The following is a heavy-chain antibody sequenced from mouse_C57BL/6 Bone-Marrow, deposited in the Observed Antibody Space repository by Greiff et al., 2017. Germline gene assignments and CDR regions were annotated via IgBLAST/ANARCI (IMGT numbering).Heavy chain of an antibody. CDR2: IDPSDSYT. Sequence: QVQLQQPGAELVMPGASVKLSCKASGYTFTSYWMHWVKQRPGQGLEWIGEIDPSDSYTNYNQKFKGKSTLTVDKSSSTAYMQLSSLTSEDSAVYYCARLKVRSPCYAMDYWGQGTSVTVAS. V-gene: IGHV1-69*01. D-gene: IGHD1-3*01. CDR1: GYTFTSYW. CDR3: ARLKVRSPCYAMDY. J-gene: IGHJ4*01.